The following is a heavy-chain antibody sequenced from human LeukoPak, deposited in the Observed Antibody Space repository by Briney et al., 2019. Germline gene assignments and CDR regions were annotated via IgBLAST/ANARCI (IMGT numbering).Heavy chain of an antibody. CDR1: GYTFTDFA. J-gene: IGHJ6*02. CDR2: ISGYNGNT. Sequence: ASVKVSCKTSGYTFTDFALTWVRQAPGQGLEYMGWISGYNGNTKYAPEFQGRVTITRNTSISTAYMELSSLRSEDTAVYYCARVYCSGGSCYGPYGMDVWGQGTTVTVSS. CDR3: ARVYCSGGSCYGPYGMDV. D-gene: IGHD2-15*01. V-gene: IGHV1-18*01.